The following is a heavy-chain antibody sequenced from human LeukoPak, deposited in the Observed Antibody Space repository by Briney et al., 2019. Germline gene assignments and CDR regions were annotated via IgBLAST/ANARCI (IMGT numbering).Heavy chain of an antibody. V-gene: IGHV3-11*04. D-gene: IGHD4-17*01. Sequence: PGGSPRLSCAASGFIFNDYFMGWIRQTPGKGLEWVSYISSSGSTIYYADSVKGRFTISRDNAKNSLYLQMNSLRAEDTAVYYCARHYGDSRKFAYWGQGTLVTVSS. CDR1: GFIFNDYF. CDR3: ARHYGDSRKFAY. CDR2: ISSSGSTI. J-gene: IGHJ4*02.